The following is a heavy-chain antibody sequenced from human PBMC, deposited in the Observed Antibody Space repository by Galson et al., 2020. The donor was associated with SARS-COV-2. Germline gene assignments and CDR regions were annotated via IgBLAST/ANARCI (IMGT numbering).Heavy chain of an antibody. J-gene: IGHJ4*02. CDR2: ITSNGSST. CDR1: GFTFSNYW. CDR3: TATRAY. D-gene: IGHD1-26*01. Sequence: GGSLRLSCAASGFTFSNYWMHWVRQAPGKGLVWVSRITSNGSSTSYADSVKGRFTISRDNAKNTLYLQMNSLRVEDTALYYCTATRAYWGQGTLVTVSS. V-gene: IGHV3-74*01.